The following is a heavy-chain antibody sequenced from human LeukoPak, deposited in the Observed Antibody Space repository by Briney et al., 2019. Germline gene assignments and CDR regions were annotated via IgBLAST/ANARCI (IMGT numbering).Heavy chain of an antibody. CDR1: GYTFTSYA. CDR2: IIPIFGTA. CDR3: AREHEDYDSSGYYPHFDY. D-gene: IGHD3-22*01. V-gene: IGHV1-69*13. J-gene: IGHJ4*02. Sequence: ASVKVSCTASGYTFTSYAISWVRQAPGQGLEWMGGIIPIFGTANYAQKFQGRVTITADESTSTAYMELSSLRSEDTAVYYCAREHEDYDSSGYYPHFDYWGQGTLVTVSS.